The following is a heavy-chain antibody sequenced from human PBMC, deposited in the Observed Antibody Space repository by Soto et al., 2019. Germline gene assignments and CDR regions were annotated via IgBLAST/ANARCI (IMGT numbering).Heavy chain of an antibody. Sequence: HPGGSLRLSCAASGFTFSSYAMSWVRQAPGKGLEWVSAISGSGGSTYYADSVKGRFTISRDNSKNTLYLQMNSLRAEDTAVYYCAKDPGYGSGSKVIYYYYGMDVWGQGTTVTVSS. CDR2: ISGSGGST. CDR3: AKDPGYGSGSKVIYYYYGMDV. V-gene: IGHV3-23*01. CDR1: GFTFSSYA. J-gene: IGHJ6*02. D-gene: IGHD3-10*01.